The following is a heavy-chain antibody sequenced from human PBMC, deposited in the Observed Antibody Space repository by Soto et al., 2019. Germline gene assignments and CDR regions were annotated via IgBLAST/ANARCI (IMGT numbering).Heavy chain of an antibody. CDR3: ATLWGWYF. CDR1: GGSISSYY. V-gene: IGHV4-59*01. J-gene: IGHJ4*02. CDR2: IYYSGST. Sequence: SETLSLTCTVSGGSISSYYWSWIRQPPGKGLEWIGYIYYSGSTNYNPSLKSRVTISVDTSKNQFSLKLSSVTAADTAVYYCATLWGWYFWGQGTLVTVSS. D-gene: IGHD2-21*01.